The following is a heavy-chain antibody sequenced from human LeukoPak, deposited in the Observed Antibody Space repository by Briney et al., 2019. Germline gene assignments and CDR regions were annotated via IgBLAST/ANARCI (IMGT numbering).Heavy chain of an antibody. CDR2: ISYDGSNK. V-gene: IGHV3-30*03. Sequence: PGGSLRLSCAASGFTFSSYGMHWVRQAPGKGLEWVAVISYDGSNKYYADSVKGRFTISRDNSKNTLYLQMNSLRAEDTAVYYCAMGGRAVTSFDYWGQGTLVTVSS. CDR1: GFTFSSYG. J-gene: IGHJ4*02. CDR3: AMGGRAVTSFDY. D-gene: IGHD3-16*01.